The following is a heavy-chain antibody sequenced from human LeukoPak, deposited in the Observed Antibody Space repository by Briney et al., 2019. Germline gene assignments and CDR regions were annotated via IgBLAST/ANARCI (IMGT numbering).Heavy chain of an antibody. CDR1: GFTFSSYW. J-gene: IGHJ4*02. V-gene: IGHV3-7*01. CDR2: IKQDGSEK. CDR3: ARDLGGWYFDY. Sequence: PGGSLRLSCAASGFTFSSYWMSWVRRAPGKGLEWVANIKQDGSEKYYVDSVKGRFTISRDNAKNSLYLQMNSLRAEDTAVYYCARDLGGWYFDYWGQGTLVTVSS. D-gene: IGHD2-15*01.